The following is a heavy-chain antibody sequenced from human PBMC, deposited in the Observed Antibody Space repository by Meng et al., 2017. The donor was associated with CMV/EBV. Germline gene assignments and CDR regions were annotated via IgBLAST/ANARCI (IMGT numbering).Heavy chain of an antibody. V-gene: IGHV4-4*07. Sequence: VRLQASGPGLVKPSETLSLTCTGSGGSISRYYWSWIRQPAGKGLEWIGRIYTSGSTNYNPSLKSRVTMSVDTSKNQFSLKLSSVTAADTAVYYCAREIVVVPAAIDNWFDPWGQGTLVTVSS. CDR3: AREIVVVPAAIDNWFDP. D-gene: IGHD2-2*02. CDR1: GGSISRYY. J-gene: IGHJ5*02. CDR2: IYTSGST.